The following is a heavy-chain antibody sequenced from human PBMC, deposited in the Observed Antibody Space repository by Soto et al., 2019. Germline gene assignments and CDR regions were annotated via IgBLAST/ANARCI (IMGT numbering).Heavy chain of an antibody. D-gene: IGHD5-12*01. CDR2: IDNTGSSA. CDR1: GFPFSSYW. J-gene: IGHJ4*02. Sequence: GGALRLSCAASGFPFSSYWLQWVRQVPGRGLVWVSRIDNTGSSAIYADSVRGRFTVSRDNAKDTLYLHMNSLRAEDTAVYYCATLNGYDYWGQGTLVTVSS. CDR3: ATLNGYDY. V-gene: IGHV3-74*01.